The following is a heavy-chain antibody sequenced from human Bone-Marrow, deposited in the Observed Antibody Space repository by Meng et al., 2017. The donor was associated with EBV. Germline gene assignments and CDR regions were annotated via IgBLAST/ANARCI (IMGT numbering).Heavy chain of an antibody. CDR2: IYHSGST. Sequence: QVQLQASGPGLVNPSGTLTLTCPVSGGSISSSNWWSWVRQPPGKGLEWIGEIYHSGSTNYNPSLKSRVTISVDKSKNQFSLKLSSVTAADTAVYYCTSLAAAGPPFDYWGQGTLVTVSS. CDR3: TSLAAAGPPFDY. D-gene: IGHD6-13*01. V-gene: IGHV4-4*02. J-gene: IGHJ4*02. CDR1: GGSISSSNW.